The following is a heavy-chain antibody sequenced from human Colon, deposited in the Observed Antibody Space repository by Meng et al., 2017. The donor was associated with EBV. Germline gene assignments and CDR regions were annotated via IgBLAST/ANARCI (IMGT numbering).Heavy chain of an antibody. Sequence: RLGLGEPSQALSRTFADSLNSVFSTLSAWNWCGQSPSKGLGCLGRTYYRSKWYNDYAVSVKSRITINPDTSKNQVSLQLNSVTPEDTSVYYCARGAVGISSFDYWGQGTLVTVSS. D-gene: IGHD1-26*01. CDR2: TYYRSKWYN. V-gene: IGHV6-1*02. J-gene: IGHJ4*02. CDR3: ARGAVGISSFDY. CDR1: LNSVFSTLSA.